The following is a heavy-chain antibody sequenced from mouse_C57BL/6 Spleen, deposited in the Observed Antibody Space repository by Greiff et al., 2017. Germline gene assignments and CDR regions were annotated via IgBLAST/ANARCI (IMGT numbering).Heavy chain of an antibody. Sequence: DVQLVESGGGLVQPGGSLSLSCAASGFTFTDYYMSWVRQPPGKALEWLGFIRNKANGYTTEYSASVKGRFTISRDNSQSILYLQMNALRAEDSATYYCARSIYYGYDEWYAMDYWGQGTSVTVSS. CDR1: GFTFTDYY. D-gene: IGHD2-2*01. V-gene: IGHV7-3*01. CDR3: ARSIYYGYDEWYAMDY. J-gene: IGHJ4*01. CDR2: IRNKANGYTT.